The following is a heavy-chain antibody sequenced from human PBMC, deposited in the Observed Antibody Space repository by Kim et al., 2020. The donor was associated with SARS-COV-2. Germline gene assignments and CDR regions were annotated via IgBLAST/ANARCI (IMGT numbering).Heavy chain of an antibody. J-gene: IGHJ6*02. CDR2: FDPEEGET. D-gene: IGHD3-10*01. CDR1: GYTLTEFS. Sequence: ASVKVSCKVSGYTLTEFSMHWVRQAPGKGLEWMGGFDPEEGETIYAQKFQGRVTMTEDTSTDTAYMELSSLRSEDTAVYYCATDLNGYYGSGTYRPPYYYAGMDVWGQGTTVTVSS. V-gene: IGHV1-24*01. CDR3: ATDLNGYYGSGTYRPPYYYAGMDV.